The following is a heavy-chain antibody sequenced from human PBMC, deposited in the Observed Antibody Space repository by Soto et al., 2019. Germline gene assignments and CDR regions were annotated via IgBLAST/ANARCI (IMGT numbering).Heavy chain of an antibody. J-gene: IGHJ3*01. CDR3: TRDPNGDHIGAFDF. Sequence: DVQVLESGGGLVQPGGSLRLSCATSEFSFSTYAXXWVRQAPGQGLEWVSSINGRGDGTSYTDSVRGRFSISRDNSKSTLYLRMNSLRVEDTAVYYCTRDPNGDHIGAFDFWGQGILVTVSS. CDR2: INGRGDGT. CDR1: EFSFSTYA. V-gene: IGHV3-23*01. D-gene: IGHD4-17*01.